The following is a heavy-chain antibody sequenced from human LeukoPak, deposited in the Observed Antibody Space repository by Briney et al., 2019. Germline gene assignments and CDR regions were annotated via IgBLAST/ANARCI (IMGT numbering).Heavy chain of an antibody. CDR2: IYYSGST. CDR1: GGSFSGYY. J-gene: IGHJ4*02. D-gene: IGHD3-22*01. V-gene: IGHV4-59*08. Sequence: PSETLSLTCAVYGGSFSGYYWSWTRQPPVKGLEWIGYIYYSGSTNYNPSLKSRVTISVDTSKNQFSLKLSSVTAADTAVYYCARHHYYDSSGYLLWGQGTLVTVSS. CDR3: ARHHYYDSSGYLL.